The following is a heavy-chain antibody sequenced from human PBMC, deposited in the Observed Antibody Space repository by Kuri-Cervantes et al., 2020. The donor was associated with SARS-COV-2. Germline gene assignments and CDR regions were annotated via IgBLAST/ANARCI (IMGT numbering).Heavy chain of an antibody. V-gene: IGHV4-39*01. Sequence: CTVSGGSISSSSYYWGRIRQPPGKGLEWIGSIYYSGSTYYNPSLKSRVTISVYTSKNQFSLKLSSVTAADTAVYYCARHSAFGELLYWFDPWGQGTLVTVSS. D-gene: IGHD3-10*01. CDR3: ARHSAFGELLYWFDP. CDR1: GGSISSSSYY. CDR2: IYYSGST. J-gene: IGHJ5*02.